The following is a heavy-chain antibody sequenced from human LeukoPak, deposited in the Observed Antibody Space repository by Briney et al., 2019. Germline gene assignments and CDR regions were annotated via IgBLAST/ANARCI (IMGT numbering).Heavy chain of an antibody. CDR2: IYYSGST. CDR1: GGSISSGGYY. Sequence: SQTLSLTCTVSGGSISSGGYYWSWIRQHPGKGLEWIGYIYYSGSTYYNPSLKSRVTISVDTSKNQFSLKLSSVTAADTAVYYCAREDVATAIGTYYFDYWGQGTLVTVSS. CDR3: AREDVATAIGTYYFDY. D-gene: IGHD5-18*01. V-gene: IGHV4-31*03. J-gene: IGHJ4*02.